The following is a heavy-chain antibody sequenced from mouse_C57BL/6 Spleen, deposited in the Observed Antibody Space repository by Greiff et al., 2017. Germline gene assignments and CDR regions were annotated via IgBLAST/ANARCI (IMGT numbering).Heavy chain of an antibody. V-gene: IGHV2-5*01. J-gene: IGHJ4*01. Sequence: VKLQESGPGLVQPSQSLSITCTVSGFSLTSYGVHWVRQSPGKGLEWLGVIWRGGSTDYNAAFMSRLSITKDNAKSQVFFKMNSLQADDTAISYCAKSDYDAMDYWGQGTSVTVSS. CDR2: IWRGGST. CDR3: AKSDYDAMDY. CDR1: GFSLTSYG.